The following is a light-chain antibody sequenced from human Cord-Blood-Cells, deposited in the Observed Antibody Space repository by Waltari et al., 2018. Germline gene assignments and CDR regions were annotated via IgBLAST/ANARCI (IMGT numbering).Light chain of an antibody. J-gene: IGKJ2*01. CDR3: QQYGSSPYT. CDR2: GAS. CDR1: QSVSSSN. V-gene: IGKV3-20*01. Sequence: LTHSLGTLSLSPVERATPSCRASQSVSSSNLAWYQQKPGQAPRLLIYGASSRATGIPDRFSGSGSGTDFTLTISRLEPEDFAVYYCQQYGSSPYTFGQGTRLEIK.